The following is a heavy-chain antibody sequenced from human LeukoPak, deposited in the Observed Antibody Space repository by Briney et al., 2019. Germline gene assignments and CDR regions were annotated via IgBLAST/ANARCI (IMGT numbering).Heavy chain of an antibody. J-gene: IGHJ3*01. Sequence: GGSLRLSCAASGFTFSSYAMSWVRQAPGKGLEWVSAISGSGGSTYYADSVKGRFTISRDNSKNTLYLQMNSLRAEDTAVYYCAKRRLEDSGTYGGGFDFWGQGTMVTVSS. V-gene: IGHV3-23*01. D-gene: IGHD4-23*01. CDR1: GFTFSSYA. CDR3: AKRRLEDSGTYGGGFDF. CDR2: ISGSGGST.